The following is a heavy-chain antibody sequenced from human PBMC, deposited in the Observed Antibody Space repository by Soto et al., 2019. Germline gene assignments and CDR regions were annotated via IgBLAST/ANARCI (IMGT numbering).Heavy chain of an antibody. CDR3: ATALPSRGYSGYGFFNWFDP. J-gene: IGHJ5*02. CDR2: FDPEDGET. CDR1: GYTLTEVS. Sequence: ASVKVSCKVSGYTLTEVSMHWVRQAPGKGLEWMGGFDPEDGETIYAQKFQGRVTMTEDTSTDTAYMELSSLRSEDTAVYYCATALPSRGYSGYGFFNWFDPWGQGTLVTVSS. D-gene: IGHD5-12*01. V-gene: IGHV1-24*01.